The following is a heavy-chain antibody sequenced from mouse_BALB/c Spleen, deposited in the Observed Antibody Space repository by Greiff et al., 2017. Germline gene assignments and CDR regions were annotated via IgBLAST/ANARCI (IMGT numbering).Heavy chain of an antibody. J-gene: IGHJ4*01. CDR3: ARGYSYYYAMDY. CDR1: GFTFSSYT. V-gene: IGHV5-12-2*01. Sequence: EVMLVESGGGLVQPGGSLKLSCAASGFTFSSYTMSWVRQTPEKRLEWVAYISNGGGSTYYPDTVKGRFTISRDNAKNTLYLQMSSLKSEDTAMYYCARGYSYYYAMDYWGQGTSVTVSS. CDR2: ISNGGGST. D-gene: IGHD2-3*01.